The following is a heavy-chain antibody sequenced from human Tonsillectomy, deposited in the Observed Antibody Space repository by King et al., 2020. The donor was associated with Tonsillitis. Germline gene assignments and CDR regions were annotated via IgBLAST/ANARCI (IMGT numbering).Heavy chain of an antibody. Sequence: VQLVESGAEVKKPGESLKISCQGSEFTFSSYWVGWVRQKPGKGLEWMGIIYPGDSDTRYSPPFQGQVIISVDKSTSTAYLQWNSLKASDTATYYCARLLSVRYYYYYMDVWGKGTTVTVSS. D-gene: IGHD3-16*02. CDR3: ARLLSVRYYYYYMDV. CDR1: EFTFSSYW. J-gene: IGHJ6*03. CDR2: IYPGDSDT. V-gene: IGHV5-51*01.